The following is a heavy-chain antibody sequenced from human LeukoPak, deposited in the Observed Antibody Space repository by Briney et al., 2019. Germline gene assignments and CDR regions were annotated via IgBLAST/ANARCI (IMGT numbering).Heavy chain of an antibody. CDR2: ISASGGST. CDR1: EFTFSSYA. J-gene: IGHJ6*02. D-gene: IGHD2/OR15-2a*01. Sequence: GGSLRPSCAASEFTFSSYAMQWVRQAPGKGLEWVSGISASGGSTWYADSVKGRFTISRDNSKNTLYLQMNSLRAEDTAVYYCAKYVSAKGPPYALDVWGQGTTVTVSS. V-gene: IGHV3-23*01. CDR3: AKYVSAKGPPYALDV.